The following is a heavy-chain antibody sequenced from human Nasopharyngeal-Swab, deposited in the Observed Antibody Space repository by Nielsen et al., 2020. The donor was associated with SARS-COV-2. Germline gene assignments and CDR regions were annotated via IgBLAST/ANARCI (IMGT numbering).Heavy chain of an antibody. V-gene: IGHV1-45*02. Sequence: SVKVSCKASGYTFTYRYLHWVRQAPGQALEWMGWITPFNGNTNYAQKFQDRVTITRDRSMSTAYMELSSLRSEDTAMYYCARSGDCSGGSCYSAFDIWGQGTMVTVSS. CDR3: ARSGDCSGGSCYSAFDI. J-gene: IGHJ3*02. CDR2: ITPFNGNT. CDR1: GYTFTYRY. D-gene: IGHD2-15*01.